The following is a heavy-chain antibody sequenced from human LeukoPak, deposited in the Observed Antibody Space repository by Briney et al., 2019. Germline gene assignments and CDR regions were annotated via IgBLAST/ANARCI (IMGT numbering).Heavy chain of an antibody. D-gene: IGHD3-10*01. CDR1: GYTFPSYF. V-gene: IGHV1-46*01. CDR2: INPTGGST. Sequence: ASVKVSCKASGYTFPSYFMHWVRQAPGQGLEWMGIINPTGGSTTYAQKFQGRVTMTRDTSTSTVYMELSSLRSDDTAVYYCARDANYYGSGSPTASGVWGQGTTVTVSS. CDR3: ARDANYYGSGSPTASGV. J-gene: IGHJ6*02.